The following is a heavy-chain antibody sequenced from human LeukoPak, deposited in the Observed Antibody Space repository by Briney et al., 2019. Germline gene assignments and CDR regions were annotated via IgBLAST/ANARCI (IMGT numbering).Heavy chain of an antibody. D-gene: IGHD2-15*01. V-gene: IGHV3-74*01. CDR3: ARDTSPGYFDL. CDR2: ITSDGSAT. J-gene: IGHJ2*01. CDR1: GFTFSSYW. Sequence: GGSLRLSCAVSGFTFSSYWMHWVRQGPGKGLACVSRITSDGSATDYADTVHVRLTISKDNAKNTQYLHLHGLRAEDPAVYYCARDTSPGYFDLWGRGTLVTVSS.